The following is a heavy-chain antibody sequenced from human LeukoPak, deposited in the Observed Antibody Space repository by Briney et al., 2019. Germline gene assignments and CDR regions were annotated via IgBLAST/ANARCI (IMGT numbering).Heavy chain of an antibody. Sequence: GGSLRLSCAASGFTFSSYAMHWVRQAPGKGLEWVAVISYDGSNKYYADSVKGRFTISRDNSKNTLYLQMNSLRAEDTAVYYCAKSGGKSSSSWYEGWGQGTLVTVSS. CDR3: AKSGGKSSSSWYEG. J-gene: IGHJ4*02. D-gene: IGHD6-13*01. CDR2: ISYDGSNK. V-gene: IGHV3-30-3*02. CDR1: GFTFSSYA.